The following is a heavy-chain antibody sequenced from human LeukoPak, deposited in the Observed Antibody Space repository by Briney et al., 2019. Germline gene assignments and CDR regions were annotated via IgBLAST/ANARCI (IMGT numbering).Heavy chain of an antibody. Sequence: PGGSLRLSCAASGFTFSSYAMSWVRQAPGKGLEWVSAISGSGGSTYYADSVKGRFTISRDNSKNTLYLQMNSLRAEDTAVYYCAKDVRCSSTSCYDGYFDLWGRGTLVTVSS. V-gene: IGHV3-23*01. CDR1: GFTFSSYA. D-gene: IGHD2-2*01. CDR3: AKDVRCSSTSCYDGYFDL. J-gene: IGHJ2*01. CDR2: ISGSGGST.